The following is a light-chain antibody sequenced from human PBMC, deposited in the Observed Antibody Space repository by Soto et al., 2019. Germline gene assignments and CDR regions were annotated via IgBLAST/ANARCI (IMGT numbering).Light chain of an antibody. V-gene: IGKV1-39*01. J-gene: IGKJ1*01. CDR2: AAS. CDR1: QDISNY. CDR3: QQSYSTPWT. Sequence: DIQMTQSPSSLSASVGDRVTITFQASQDISNYLNWYQQKPGKAPKLLIYAASSLQSGVPSRFSGSGSGTDFTLTISSLQPEDFATYYCQQSYSTPWTFGQGTKVDIK.